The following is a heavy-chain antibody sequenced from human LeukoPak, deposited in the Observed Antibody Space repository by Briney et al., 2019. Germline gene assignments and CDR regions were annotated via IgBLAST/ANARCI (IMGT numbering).Heavy chain of an antibody. J-gene: IGHJ4*02. CDR2: INHSGST. Sequence: PSETLSLTCAVYGGSFSGYYWSWIRQPPGKELEWIGEINHSGSTNYNPSLKSRVTISVDTSKNQFSLKLSSVTAADTAVYYCARGRAIFDYWGQGTLVTVSS. CDR3: ARGRAIFDY. V-gene: IGHV4-34*01. CDR1: GGSFSGYY.